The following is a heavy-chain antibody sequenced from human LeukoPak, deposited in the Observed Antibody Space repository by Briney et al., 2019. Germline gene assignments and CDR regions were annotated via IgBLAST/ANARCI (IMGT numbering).Heavy chain of an antibody. Sequence: ASVKVSCKASGYTFPSYGISWVRQAPGQGLEGMGWINTYNGNTHYAQKLQGRVTMTTDPAPSTAYMELRSLRSDDTAAYYCARDAPGLAYYHGLVVRRQATTVTDSS. J-gene: IGHJ6*02. CDR1: GYTFPSYG. CDR3: ARDAPGLAYYHGLVV. D-gene: IGHD3-10*01. CDR2: INTYNGNT. V-gene: IGHV1-18*01.